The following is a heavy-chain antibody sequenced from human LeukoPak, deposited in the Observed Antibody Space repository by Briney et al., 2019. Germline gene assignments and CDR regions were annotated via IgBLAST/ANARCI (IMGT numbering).Heavy chain of an antibody. D-gene: IGHD2-2*02. V-gene: IGHV1-2*02. CDR2: INPNSGGT. Sequence: ASVKVSCRASGYTFTVYFMHWVRQAPGQGLEWMGYINPNSGGTQYAQKFQGRVTMTRDTSISIAYMQLSSLSSDDAAVYYWARERGSCSSASCSTSDAFDFWGQGTMVTVSS. CDR3: ARERGSCSSASCSTSDAFDF. CDR1: GYTFTVYF. J-gene: IGHJ3*01.